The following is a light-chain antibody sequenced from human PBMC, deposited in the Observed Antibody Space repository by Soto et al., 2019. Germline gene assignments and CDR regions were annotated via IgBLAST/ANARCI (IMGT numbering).Light chain of an antibody. CDR3: SSYTSDSTLV. CDR2: EVS. Sequence: QSAQAQPASVSGSPGQSIAISCTGTSTDVGGYNYVSWYQQHPGKAPKLMIYEVSNRPSGVSNRFSGAKSGNTASLTISGLQAEDEADYYCSSYTSDSTLVFGGGTKVTVL. V-gene: IGLV2-14*01. J-gene: IGLJ3*02. CDR1: STDVGGYNY.